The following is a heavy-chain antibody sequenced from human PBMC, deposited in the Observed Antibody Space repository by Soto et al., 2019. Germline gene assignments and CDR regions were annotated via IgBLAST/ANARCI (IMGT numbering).Heavy chain of an antibody. CDR3: ARDPSGYSYGPSGPYDY. CDR1: GFAFSSYE. CDR2: ISSSGSTI. Sequence: GGSLRLSCAASGFAFSSYEMNWVRQAPGKGLEWVSYISSSGSTIYYADSVKGRFTISRDNAKNSLYLQMNRLRAEDTDVYYCARDPSGYSYGPSGPYDYWG. D-gene: IGHD5-18*01. V-gene: IGHV3-48*03. J-gene: IGHJ4*01.